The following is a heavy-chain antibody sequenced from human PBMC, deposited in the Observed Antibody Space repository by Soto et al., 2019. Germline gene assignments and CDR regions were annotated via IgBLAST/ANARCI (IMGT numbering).Heavy chain of an antibody. Sequence: GGSLRLSCTASGFTFGDYAMSWFRQAPGKGLEWVGFIRSKAYGGTTEYAASVKGRFTISRDDSKSIAYLQMNSLKTEDTAVYYCTRIYCSSTSCDRGAFDYWGQGTLVTVSS. J-gene: IGHJ4*02. CDR1: GFTFGDYA. CDR2: IRSKAYGGTT. V-gene: IGHV3-49*03. CDR3: TRIYCSSTSCDRGAFDY. D-gene: IGHD2-2*01.